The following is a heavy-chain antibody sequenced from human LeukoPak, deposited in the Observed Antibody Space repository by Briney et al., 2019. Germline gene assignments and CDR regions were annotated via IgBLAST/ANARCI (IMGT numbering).Heavy chain of an antibody. V-gene: IGHV1-46*01. D-gene: IGHD2-15*01. Sequence: GASVKVSCKASGYTFTRYYMHWVRQAPGQGLEWMGIINPSGGATSYAQKFQGRVTMTTDTSTSTAYMELRRLRSDDTAVYYCARVGYCSGGSCYPTKFDYWGQGTLVTVSS. CDR3: ARVGYCSGGSCYPTKFDY. CDR2: INPSGGAT. CDR1: GYTFTRYY. J-gene: IGHJ4*02.